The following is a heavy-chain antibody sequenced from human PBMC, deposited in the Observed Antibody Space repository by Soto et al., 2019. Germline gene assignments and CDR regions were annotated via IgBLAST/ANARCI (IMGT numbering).Heavy chain of an antibody. J-gene: IGHJ4*02. CDR2: VHFTGST. CDR3: ARRYGGNFDY. CDR1: GGSISGYY. D-gene: IGHD2-15*01. Sequence: SETLSLTCTVSGGSISGYYWTWIRQSPGKGLEWIGCVHFTGSTNYNPSLKSRVSISLDTSKNRFSLKLSSVTAADTAVYYCARRYGGNFDYWGQGTLVTVSS. V-gene: IGHV4-59*12.